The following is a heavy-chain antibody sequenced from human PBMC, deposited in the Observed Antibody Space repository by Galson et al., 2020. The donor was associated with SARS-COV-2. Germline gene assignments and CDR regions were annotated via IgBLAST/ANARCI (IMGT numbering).Heavy chain of an antibody. CDR3: ARGGQWELPYYFDF. CDR1: GFTFSSYV. CDR2: ISSDGSNR. V-gene: IGHV3-30*03. J-gene: IGHJ4*02. Sequence: GESLKIFCAASGFTFSSYVMHWVRQAPGKGPEWVAVISSDGSNRYYADSLKGRFTISRDNSKSTLYLQMNSLRAEDTALYYCARGGQWELPYYFDFWGQGTLVTVSS. D-gene: IGHD1-26*01.